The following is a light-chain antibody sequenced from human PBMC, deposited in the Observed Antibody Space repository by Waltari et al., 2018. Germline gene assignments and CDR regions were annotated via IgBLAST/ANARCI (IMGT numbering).Light chain of an antibody. CDR3: QHAGT. J-gene: IGKJ1*01. CDR2: GAS. V-gene: IGKV3-15*01. CDR1: QSVSSN. Sequence: EIVMTQSPATLSVSPGERATLSCRASQSVSSNLAWYQQKPGQAPRLLIYGASTRATGIPARFSGSGSGTEFTLTISSLQSEDFAVYYCQHAGTFGQGTKEEIK.